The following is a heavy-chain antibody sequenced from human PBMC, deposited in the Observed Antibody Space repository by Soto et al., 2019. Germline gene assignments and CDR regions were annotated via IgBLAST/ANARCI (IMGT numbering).Heavy chain of an antibody. CDR1: GFTFSSYA. CDR2: ISGSGGST. J-gene: IGHJ4*02. CDR3: AKNTYYDFWSGYSDY. Sequence: VGSLRLSCAASGFTFSSYAMSWVRQAPGKGLEWVSAISGSGGSTYYADSVKGRFTISRDNSKNTLYLQMNSLRAEDTAVYYCAKNTYYDFWSGYSDYWGQGTLVTVSS. V-gene: IGHV3-23*01. D-gene: IGHD3-3*01.